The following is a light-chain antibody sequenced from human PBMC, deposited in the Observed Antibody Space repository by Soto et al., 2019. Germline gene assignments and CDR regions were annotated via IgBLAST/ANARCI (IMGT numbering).Light chain of an antibody. CDR3: QQYGSSPT. J-gene: IGKJ5*01. V-gene: IGKV3D-20*01. CDR1: QSINSNY. Sequence: EIVLTQSPATLSMSPGERATLSCGASQSINSNYLAWYQQKPGLAPRLVIYDTSMRAPGIPDRLTGSWSRTDFTLTISRLEPEDSAIYYCQQYGSSPTFGQGTRLEMK. CDR2: DTS.